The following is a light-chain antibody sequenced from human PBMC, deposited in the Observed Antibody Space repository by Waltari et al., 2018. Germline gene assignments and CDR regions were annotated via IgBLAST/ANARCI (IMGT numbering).Light chain of an antibody. CDR1: STDVGGYNY. J-gene: IGLJ1*01. CDR3: CSYAGQYIFYV. CDR2: DVT. V-gene: IGLV2-11*01. Sequence: QSVLTQPRSVSGSPGQSVTISCTGTSTDVGGYNYVSWYQHYPGKAPKVLIYDVTKRPSGVPDRFSGSKSGNTASLTISGLQAEDEADYYCCSYAGQYIFYVFGTGTRVTVL.